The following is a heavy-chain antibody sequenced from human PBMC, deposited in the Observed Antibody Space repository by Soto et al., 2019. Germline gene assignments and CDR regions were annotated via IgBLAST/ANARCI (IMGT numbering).Heavy chain of an antibody. CDR3: TTAPVGATPFDY. CDR2: IKSKTDGGTT. V-gene: IGHV3-15*01. J-gene: IGHJ4*02. Sequence: GGSLRLSCAASGFTFSNAWMSWVRQAPGKGLEWVGRIKSKTDGGTTDYAAPVKGRFTISRDDSKNTLYLQMNSLKTEDTAVYYCTTAPVGATPFDYWGQGTLVTVSS. D-gene: IGHD1-26*01. CDR1: GFTFSNAW.